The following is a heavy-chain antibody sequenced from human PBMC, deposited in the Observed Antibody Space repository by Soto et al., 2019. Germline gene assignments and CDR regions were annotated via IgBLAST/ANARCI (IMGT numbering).Heavy chain of an antibody. CDR2: ISYDGSNK. CDR1: GFTFSSYA. Sequence: PVGSLRLSCAASGFTFSSYAMHWVRQAPGKGLEWVAVISYDGSNKYYADSVKGRFTISRDNSKNTLYLQMNSLRAEDTAVYYCARDPKPRYCSSTSCYLNWFDPWGQGTLVTSPQ. V-gene: IGHV3-30-3*01. J-gene: IGHJ5*02. D-gene: IGHD2-2*01. CDR3: ARDPKPRYCSSTSCYLNWFDP.